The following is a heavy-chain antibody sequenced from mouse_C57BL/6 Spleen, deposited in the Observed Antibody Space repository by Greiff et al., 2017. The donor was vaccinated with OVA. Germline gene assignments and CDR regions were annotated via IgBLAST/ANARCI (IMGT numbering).Heavy chain of an antibody. V-gene: IGHV5-9-1*02. D-gene: IGHD2-2*01. CDR2: ISSGGDYI. CDR1: GFTFSSYA. Sequence: EVKLVESGAGLVKPGGSLKLSCAASGFTFSSYAMSWVRQTPEKRLEWVAYISSGGDYIYYADTVKGRFTISRDNARNTLYLQMSSLKSEDTAMYYCTREDGYGTTFAYWGQGTLVTVSA. J-gene: IGHJ3*01. CDR3: TREDGYGTTFAY.